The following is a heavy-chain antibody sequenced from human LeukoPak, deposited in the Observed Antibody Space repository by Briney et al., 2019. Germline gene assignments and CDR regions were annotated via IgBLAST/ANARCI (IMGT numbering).Heavy chain of an antibody. J-gene: IGHJ2*01. Sequence: GGSLRLSCAVSGFTFNYYDMHWVRQAPGKRLEWVSAIRTTGDTHYPDSVKGRFAMSREDAKNSVHLQMNTLRAGDTTVYYCARGVSYYYDNSGHPGWYFDLWGRGTLVTVSS. CDR3: ARGVSYYYDNSGHPGWYFDL. CDR1: GFTFNYYD. CDR2: IRTTGDT. D-gene: IGHD3-22*01. V-gene: IGHV3-13*01.